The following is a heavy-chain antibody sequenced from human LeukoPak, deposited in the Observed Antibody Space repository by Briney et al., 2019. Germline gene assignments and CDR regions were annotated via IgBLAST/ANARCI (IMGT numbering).Heavy chain of an antibody. D-gene: IGHD1-26*01. J-gene: IGHJ4*02. CDR3: ARVGNSGSYSLGY. CDR1: GYTFTGYY. CDR2: MNPNSGNT. V-gene: IGHV1-8*03. Sequence: GASVTVSCKASGYTFTGYYMHWVRQAPGQGLEWMGWMNPNSGNTGYAQKFQGRVTITRNTSISTAYMELSSLRSEDTAVYYCARVGNSGSYSLGYWGQGTLVTVSS.